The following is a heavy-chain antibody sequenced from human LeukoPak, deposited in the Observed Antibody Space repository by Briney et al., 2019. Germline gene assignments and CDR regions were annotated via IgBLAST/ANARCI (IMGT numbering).Heavy chain of an antibody. CDR2: ISAYNGNT. Sequence: RASVKVSCKASGYTFTSYGISWVRQAPGQGLEWMGWISAYNGNTNYAQKLQGRVTMTTDTSTSTAYMELRSLRSDDTAVYYCARSREAVAGAKGMYYFDYWGQGTLVTVSS. J-gene: IGHJ4*02. CDR3: ARSREAVAGAKGMYYFDY. CDR1: GYTFTSYG. V-gene: IGHV1-18*01. D-gene: IGHD6-19*01.